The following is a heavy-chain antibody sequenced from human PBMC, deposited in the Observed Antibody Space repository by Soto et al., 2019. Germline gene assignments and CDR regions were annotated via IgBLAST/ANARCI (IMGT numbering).Heavy chain of an antibody. D-gene: IGHD6-6*01. V-gene: IGHV3-23*01. CDR1: GFTFSSYA. CDR2: ISGSDDST. Sequence: EVQLLESGGGLVQPGESLRLSCAASGFTFSSYAMSWVRQAPGKGLEWVSVISGSDDSTYYADSVKGRFTISRDNSKNTLYLQMSSRRAKDTAVYYCAKRSSSSTFDYWGQGTLVTVSS. CDR3: AKRSSSSTFDY. J-gene: IGHJ4*02.